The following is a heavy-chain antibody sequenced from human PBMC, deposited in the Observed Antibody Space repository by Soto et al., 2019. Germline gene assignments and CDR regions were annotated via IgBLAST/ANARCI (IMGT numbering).Heavy chain of an antibody. V-gene: IGHV3-23*01. CDR2: ISGSGGST. CDR1: GFTFSSYA. Sequence: GSLRLSCAASGFTFSSYAMSWVRQAPGKGLEWVSAISGSGGSTYYADSVKGRFTISRDNSKNTLYLQMNSLRAEDTAVYYCAKPFWSGYYSPDYYYYMDVWGKGTTVTVSS. D-gene: IGHD3-3*01. CDR3: AKPFWSGYYSPDYYYYMDV. J-gene: IGHJ6*03.